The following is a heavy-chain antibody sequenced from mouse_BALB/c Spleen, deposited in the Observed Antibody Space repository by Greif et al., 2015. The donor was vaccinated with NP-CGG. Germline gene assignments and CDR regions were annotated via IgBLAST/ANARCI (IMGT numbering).Heavy chain of an antibody. J-gene: IGHJ3*01. Sequence: QVQLQQSGAELVKPGASVKLSCKASGYTFTSYYMYWVKQGPGQGLEWIGEINPSNGGTNFNEKFKSKATLTVDKSSSTAYMQLSSLTSEDSAVYYCTHWFAYWGQGTLVTVSA. CDR3: THWFAY. CDR2: INPSNGGT. V-gene: IGHV1S81*02. CDR1: GYTFTSYY.